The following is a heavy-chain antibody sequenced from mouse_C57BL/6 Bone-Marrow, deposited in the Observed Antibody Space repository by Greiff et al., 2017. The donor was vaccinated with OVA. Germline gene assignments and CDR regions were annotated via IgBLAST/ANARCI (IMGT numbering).Heavy chain of an antibody. V-gene: IGHV1-54*01. D-gene: IGHD1-1*01. CDR3: ARRDYGSSYRWYFDV. Sequence: QVQLQQSGAELVRPGTSVKVSCKASGYAFTNYLIEWVKQRPGQGLEWIGVINPGSGGTNYNEKFKGKATLTADKSSSTAYMQLSSLTSEDSAVYICARRDYGSSYRWYFDVWGTGTTVTVSS. CDR1: GYAFTNYL. J-gene: IGHJ1*03. CDR2: INPGSGGT.